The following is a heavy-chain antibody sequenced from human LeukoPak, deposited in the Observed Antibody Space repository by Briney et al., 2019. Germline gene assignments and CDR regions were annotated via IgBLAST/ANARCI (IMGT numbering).Heavy chain of an antibody. CDR3: ARGWARDGFNI. Sequence: SQTHSLTCVISGDSVSNNAWNWVRRTPSGGLECLGRTYYNSKWYNEYAESVKSRISINPDTSKNQFSLQLNSVTPEDTAVYYCARGWARDGFNIWSQGTMVTVSS. CDR2: TYYNSKWYN. V-gene: IGHV6-1*01. D-gene: IGHD6-13*01. J-gene: IGHJ3*02. CDR1: GDSVSNNA.